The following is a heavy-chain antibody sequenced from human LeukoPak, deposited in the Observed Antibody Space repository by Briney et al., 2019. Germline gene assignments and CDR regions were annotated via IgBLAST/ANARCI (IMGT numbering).Heavy chain of an antibody. J-gene: IGHJ3*02. CDR2: ISTDGNSI. V-gene: IGHV3-74*03. CDR3: AKSLLTTATGTGRAFDI. Sequence: GGSLRLSCAASGFTFSNYWMHWVRQAPGKGLEWVSRISTDGNSIMYADSVRGRLTISRDNSKNTLYLQMNSLRADDTAVYYCAKSLLTTATGTGRAFDIWGQGTMVTVSS. CDR1: GFTFSNYW. D-gene: IGHD1-1*01.